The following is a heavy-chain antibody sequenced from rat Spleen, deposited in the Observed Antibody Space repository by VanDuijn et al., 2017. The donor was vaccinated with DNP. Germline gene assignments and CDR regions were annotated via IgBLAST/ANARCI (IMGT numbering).Heavy chain of an antibody. CDR3: ARGPNYGGWLDFFDY. V-gene: IGHV3-1*01. CDR1: GYSITSNY. Sequence: EVQLQESGPGLVKPSQSLSLTCSVTGYSITSNYWAWIRKFPGNKMEWMGYISYSGSTGYNPSLKSRTSITRDTSKNQFFLQLNSVTTEDTATYYCARGPNYGGWLDFFDYWGQGVMVTVSS. CDR2: ISYSGST. J-gene: IGHJ2*01. D-gene: IGHD1-11*01.